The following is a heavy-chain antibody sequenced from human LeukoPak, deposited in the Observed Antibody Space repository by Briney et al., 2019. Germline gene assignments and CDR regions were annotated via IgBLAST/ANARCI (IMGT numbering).Heavy chain of an antibody. V-gene: IGHV3-11*01. CDR2: ISSSGNTI. Sequence: PGGSLRLSRAASGFTFSDYYMNWIRQAPGKGLEWVSYISSSGNTIYYADSVKGRFTISRDNAKNSLYLQMNSLRAEDTAVYYCARDADSSWYEPSIDYWGQGTLVTVSS. D-gene: IGHD6-13*01. CDR1: GFTFSDYY. CDR3: ARDADSSWYEPSIDY. J-gene: IGHJ4*02.